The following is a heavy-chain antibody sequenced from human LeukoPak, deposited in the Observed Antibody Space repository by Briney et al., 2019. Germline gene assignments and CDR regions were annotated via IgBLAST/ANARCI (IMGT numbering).Heavy chain of an antibody. V-gene: IGHV3-74*01. J-gene: IGHJ3*02. D-gene: IGHD3-16*01. CDR1: GFSLSGSW. Sequence: GGSLRLSCEASGFSLSGSWMHWVRQAPGKGLMWVSQNKYDGTTKNYADSVRGRFTISRDNAKNTLYLHMNDLRAEDTAVCYCARSDYFHNWGQGTMVVVST. CDR3: ARSDYFHN. CDR2: NKYDGTTK.